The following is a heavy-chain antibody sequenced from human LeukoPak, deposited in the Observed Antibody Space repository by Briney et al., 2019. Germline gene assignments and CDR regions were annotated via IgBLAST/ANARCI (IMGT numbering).Heavy chain of an antibody. CDR1: SYSISSGCY. D-gene: IGHD4-17*01. CDR2: IFHSGNS. CDR3: ARVTYVDDMLYQYFDY. V-gene: IGHV4-38-2*01. Sequence: SETLSLTCAVSSYSISSGCYWGWIRQSPGEGLEWVGSIFHSGNSYYNPSLKSRLTMSVDTSKNQFSLKLTSVTAADTALYYCARVTYVDDMLYQYFDYWGQGILVTVSS. J-gene: IGHJ4*02.